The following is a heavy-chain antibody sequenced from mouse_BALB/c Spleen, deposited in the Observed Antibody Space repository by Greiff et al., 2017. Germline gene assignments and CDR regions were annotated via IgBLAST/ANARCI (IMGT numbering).Heavy chain of an antibody. Sequence: QVQLKQSGAELVRPGVSVKISCKGSGYTFTDYAMHWVKQSHAKSLEWIGVISTYYGDASYNQKFKGKATITVDKSSSTAYMEIARLTSEDSAIYYCARPARATGLFAYWGQGTLVTVSA. J-gene: IGHJ3*01. CDR1: GYTFTDYA. CDR2: ISTYYGDA. V-gene: IGHV1S137*01. D-gene: IGHD3-1*01. CDR3: ARPARATGLFAY.